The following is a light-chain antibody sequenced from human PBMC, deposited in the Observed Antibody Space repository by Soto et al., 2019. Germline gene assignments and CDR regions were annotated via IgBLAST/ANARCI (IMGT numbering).Light chain of an antibody. V-gene: IGLV7-46*01. CDR3: LLSYTGTWV. CDR2: DTS. Sequence: QAVVTQEPSLTVSPGGTVTLTCGSNTAAVTTDHYPYWFQQKPGQAPRTLIWDTSNKHSWTPARFSGSLLGGQAALTLSGAQSEEEAEYSCLLSYTGTWVFGGGTKLTVL. CDR1: TAAVTTDHY. J-gene: IGLJ3*02.